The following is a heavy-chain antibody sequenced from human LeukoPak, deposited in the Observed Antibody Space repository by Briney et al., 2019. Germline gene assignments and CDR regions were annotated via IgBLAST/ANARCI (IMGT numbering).Heavy chain of an antibody. V-gene: IGHV4-34*01. CDR2: INHSGST. CDR3: GRGYYYDSSGYDY. CDR1: GGSFSGYY. J-gene: IGHJ4*02. Sequence: PSETLSLTCAVYGGSFSGYYWSWIRQPPGKGLEWIGEINHSGSTNYNPSLKSRVTISVDTSKNQFSLKLSSVTAADTAVYYCGRGYYYDSSGYDYWGQGPWSPSPQ. D-gene: IGHD3-22*01.